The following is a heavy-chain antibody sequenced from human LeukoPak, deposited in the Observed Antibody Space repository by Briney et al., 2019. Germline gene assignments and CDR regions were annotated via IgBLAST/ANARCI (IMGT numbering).Heavy chain of an antibody. CDR1: GFTFNNYA. D-gene: IGHD3-10*02. CDR3: AELGITMIGGV. Sequence: HPGGSLRLSCAAPGFTFNNYAMSWVRQAPGKGLEWVSAVSGSAGSTYYADSVKGRFTISRDNSKNTLYLQMNSLRAEDTAVYYCAELGITMIGGVWGKGTTVTISS. V-gene: IGHV3-23*01. CDR2: VSGSAGST. J-gene: IGHJ6*04.